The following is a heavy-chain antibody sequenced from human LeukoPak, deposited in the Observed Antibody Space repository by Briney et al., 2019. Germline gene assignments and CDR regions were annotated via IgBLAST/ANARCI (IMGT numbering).Heavy chain of an antibody. D-gene: IGHD6-19*01. Sequence: GGSLRFSCAASGFTFSSYGMHWVRQAPGNGLEWVAVIWYDGSNKYYADSVKGRFTISRDNSKNTLYLQMNSLRAEDTAVYYCARDGAPRGYSSGWYLRYWGQGTLVTVSS. CDR2: IWYDGSNK. CDR1: GFTFSSYG. CDR3: ARDGAPRGYSSGWYLRY. J-gene: IGHJ4*02. V-gene: IGHV3-33*01.